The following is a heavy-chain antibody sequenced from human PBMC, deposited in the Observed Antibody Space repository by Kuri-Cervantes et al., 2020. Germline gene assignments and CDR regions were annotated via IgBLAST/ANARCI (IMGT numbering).Heavy chain of an antibody. Sequence: GGSLRLSCAASGFTVSSYWMSWVCQAPGKGLEWVANIKQDGSEKYYVDSVKGRFTISRDNAKNSLYLQMNSLRAEDTAVYYCARAGRGLSGYHHYYYGMDVWGQGTTVTVSS. CDR1: GFTVSSYW. D-gene: IGHD3-22*01. CDR2: IKQDGSEK. V-gene: IGHV3-7*01. J-gene: IGHJ6*02. CDR3: ARAGRGLSGYHHYYYGMDV.